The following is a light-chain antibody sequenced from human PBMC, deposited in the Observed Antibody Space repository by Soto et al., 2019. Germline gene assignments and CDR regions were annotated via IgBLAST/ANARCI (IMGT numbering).Light chain of an antibody. CDR3: QQYENIPT. CDR2: DAS. J-gene: IGKJ5*01. CDR1: QNIKNY. V-gene: IGKV1-33*01. Sequence: QMTQSPSSLSASVGDRVTITCQASQNIKNYLNCYQQKPGRAPXXLIYDASNLEAGVPSRFGGIGSGTDFTFTISRLQPEDIATYYWQQYENIPTFGQGTRLEIK.